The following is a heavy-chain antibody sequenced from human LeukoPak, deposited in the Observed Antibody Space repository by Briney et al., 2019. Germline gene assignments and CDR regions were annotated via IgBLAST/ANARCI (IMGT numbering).Heavy chain of an antibody. D-gene: IGHD2-2*03. CDR2: INPNSGGT. CDR1: GYTFTGYY. J-gene: IGHJ4*02. V-gene: IGHV1-2*02. CDR3: ARRWDGYCSSTSCYRSAYFDY. Sequence: GASVKVPCKASGYTFTGYYMHWVRQAPGQGLEWMGWINPNSGGTNYAQKFQGRVTMTRDTSISTAYMELSRLRSDDTAVYYCARRWDGYCSSTSCYRSAYFDYWGQGTLVTVSS.